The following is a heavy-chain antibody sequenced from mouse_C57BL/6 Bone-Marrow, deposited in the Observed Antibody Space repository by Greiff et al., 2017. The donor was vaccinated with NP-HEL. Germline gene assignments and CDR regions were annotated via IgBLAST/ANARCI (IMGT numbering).Heavy chain of an antibody. CDR1: GYTFTSYG. V-gene: IGHV1-81*01. CDR3: ATPYYGSSYGFAY. CDR2: IYPRSGNT. D-gene: IGHD1-1*01. J-gene: IGHJ3*01. Sequence: QVQLKESGAELARPGASVKLSCKASGYTFTSYGISWVKQRTGQGLEWIGEIYPRSGNTYYNEKFKGKATLTADKSSSTAYMELRSLTSEDSAVYFCATPYYGSSYGFAYWGQGTLVTVSA.